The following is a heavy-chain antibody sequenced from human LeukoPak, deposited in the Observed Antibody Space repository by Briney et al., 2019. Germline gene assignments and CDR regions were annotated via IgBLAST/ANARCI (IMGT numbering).Heavy chain of an antibody. CDR3: TKDPNGDYVGAFDF. D-gene: IGHD4-17*01. Sequence: HPGGSLRLSCAASGFTFSSYNMNWVRQAPGKGLEWVSSITATGGISYADSVKGRFTISRDNSKSTLYLQMSSLRAEDTAVYYCTKDPNGDYVGAFDFWGQGTMVTVSS. CDR2: ITATGGI. V-gene: IGHV3-23*01. CDR1: GFTFSSYN. J-gene: IGHJ3*01.